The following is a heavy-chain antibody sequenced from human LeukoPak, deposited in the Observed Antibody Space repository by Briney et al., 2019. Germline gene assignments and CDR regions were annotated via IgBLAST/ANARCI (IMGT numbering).Heavy chain of an antibody. Sequence: SETLSLTCTVSGGSISSYYWSWIRQPPGKGLEWIGYIYYSGSTNYNPSLKSRVTISVDTSKNQFSLKLSSVTAADPAVYYCAREAAATGYFDYWGQGTLVTVSS. J-gene: IGHJ4*02. CDR1: GGSISSYY. CDR3: AREAAATGYFDY. V-gene: IGHV4-59*01. CDR2: IYYSGST. D-gene: IGHD2-2*01.